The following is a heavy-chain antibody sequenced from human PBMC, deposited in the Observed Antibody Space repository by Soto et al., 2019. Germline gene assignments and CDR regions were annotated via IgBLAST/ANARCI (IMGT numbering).Heavy chain of an antibody. CDR3: ARESLDFIYGDHFGDY. V-gene: IGHV1-18*01. CDR2: ISAYNGNT. Sequence: ASVKVSCKASGYTFTSYGISWVRQAPGQGLEWMGWISAYNGNTNYAQKLQGRVTMTTDTSTSTAYMELRSLRSDDTAVYYCARESLDFIYGDHFGDYWGQGTLVTVSS. J-gene: IGHJ4*02. D-gene: IGHD4-17*01. CDR1: GYTFTSYG.